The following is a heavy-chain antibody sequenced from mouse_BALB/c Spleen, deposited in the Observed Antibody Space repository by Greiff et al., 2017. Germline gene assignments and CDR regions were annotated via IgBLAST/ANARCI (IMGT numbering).Heavy chain of an antibody. CDR1: GFNIKDTY. Sequence: EVQLQESGAELVKPGASVKLSCTASGFNIKDTYMHWVKQRPEQGLEWIGRIDPANGNTKYDPKFQGKATITADTSSNTAYLQLSSLTSEDTAVYYCSGSFDYWGQGTTLTVSS. J-gene: IGHJ2*01. CDR3: SGSFDY. V-gene: IGHV14-3*02. CDR2: IDPANGNT.